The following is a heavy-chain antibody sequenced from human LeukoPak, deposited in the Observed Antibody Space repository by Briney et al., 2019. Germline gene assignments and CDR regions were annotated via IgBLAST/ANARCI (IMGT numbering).Heavy chain of an antibody. CDR3: AKDSVETALFIDY. V-gene: IGHV3-30*18. J-gene: IGHJ4*02. CDR1: GFTFSSYG. CDR2: ISYDGSNK. D-gene: IGHD2-21*02. Sequence: PGRSLRLSCAASGFTFSSYGMRWVRQAPGKGLEWVAVISYDGSNKYYADSVKGRFTISRDNSKNTLYLQMNSLRAEDTAVYYCAKDSVETALFIDYWGQGTLVTVSS.